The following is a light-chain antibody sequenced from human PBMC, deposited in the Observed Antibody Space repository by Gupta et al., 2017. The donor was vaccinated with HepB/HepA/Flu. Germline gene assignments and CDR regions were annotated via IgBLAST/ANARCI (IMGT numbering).Light chain of an antibody. CDR2: KDS. J-gene: IGLJ2*01. Sequence: SYALTQPPSVSVSPGQTARITCSGDALPKQYAYWYQQKPGQAPVLVIYKDSERPSGIPERFSGSSSGTTVTLTISGGQAEDEADYYCQSADSSGTYVVFGGGTKLTVL. CDR3: QSADSSGTYVV. V-gene: IGLV3-25*03. CDR1: ALPKQY.